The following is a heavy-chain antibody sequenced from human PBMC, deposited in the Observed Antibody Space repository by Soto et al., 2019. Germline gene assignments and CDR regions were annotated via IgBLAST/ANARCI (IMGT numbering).Heavy chain of an antibody. CDR3: AREYTYGSNFFDC. CDR2: ISHSGST. CDR1: GGSISSAAYY. J-gene: IGHJ4*02. Sequence: QVQLQESGPGLVKPSQTLSLTCTVSGGSISSAAYYWSWIRQHPGKGLEWIGYISHSGSTYYNQSLKSRVIISVDTSKNQFSLSLTSVTAAATAVYYCAREYTYGSNFFDCWGQGALVTVSS. D-gene: IGHD2-2*02. V-gene: IGHV4-31*03.